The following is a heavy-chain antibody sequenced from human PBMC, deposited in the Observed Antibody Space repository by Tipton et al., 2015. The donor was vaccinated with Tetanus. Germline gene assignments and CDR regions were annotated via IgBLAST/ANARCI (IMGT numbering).Heavy chain of an antibody. J-gene: IGHJ4*02. Sequence: QSGAEVKKPGASVKVSCKASGYTFNRYGITWVRQAPGQGPEWMGWISPYNGNTNYAQKLQGRVTITIDTSTSTTYIELRSLRSDDTAVYYCSRDYYHSGSYYFDYWGQGTLITVSS. V-gene: IGHV1-18*01. CDR1: GYTFNRYG. CDR3: SRDYYHSGSYYFDY. D-gene: IGHD3-10*01. CDR2: ISPYNGNT.